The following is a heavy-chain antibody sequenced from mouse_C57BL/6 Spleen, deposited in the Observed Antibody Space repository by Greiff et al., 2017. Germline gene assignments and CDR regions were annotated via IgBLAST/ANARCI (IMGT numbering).Heavy chain of an antibody. CDR2: IDPSDSYT. CDR3: VGLRRGYDAMDY. V-gene: IGHV1-50*01. J-gene: IGHJ4*01. D-gene: IGHD2-12*01. CDR1: GYTFTSYW. Sequence: QVHVKQPGAELVKPGASVKLSCKASGYTFTSYWMQWVKQRPGQGLEWIGEIDPSDSYTNYNQKFKGKATLTVDTSSSTAYMQLSSLTSEDSAVYYCVGLRRGYDAMDYWGQGTSVTVSS.